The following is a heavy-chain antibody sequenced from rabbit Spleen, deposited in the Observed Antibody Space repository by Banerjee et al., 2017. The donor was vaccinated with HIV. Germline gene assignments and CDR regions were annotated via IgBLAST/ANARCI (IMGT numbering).Heavy chain of an antibody. CDR2: INTATGKA. V-gene: IGHV1S45*01. J-gene: IGHJ3*01. Sequence: QEQLVESGGDLVKPEGSLTLTCKASGFSFSDRDVMCWVRQAPGKGLEWIACINTATGKAVYASWAKGRFTISKTSSTTVTLQMTSLTAADTATYFCARDTGSSFSSYGMDLWGQGTLVTVS. D-gene: IGHD8-1*01. CDR1: GFSFSDRDV. CDR3: ARDTGSSFSSYGMDL.